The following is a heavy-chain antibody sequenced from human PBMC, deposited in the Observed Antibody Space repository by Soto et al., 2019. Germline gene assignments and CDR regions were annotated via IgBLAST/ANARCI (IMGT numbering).Heavy chain of an antibody. CDR3: ARALVVVAATPYYFDY. V-gene: IGHV1-69*01. CDR1: GGTFSSYA. CDR2: IIPIFGTA. J-gene: IGHJ4*02. Sequence: QVQLVQSGAEVKKPGSSVKVSCKASGGTFSSYAISWVRQAPGQGLEWMGGIIPIFGTANYAQKFQGRVTITADESTSTAYMELSSLRSEDTAVYYCARALVVVAATPYYFDYWGQGPLVTVSS. D-gene: IGHD2-15*01.